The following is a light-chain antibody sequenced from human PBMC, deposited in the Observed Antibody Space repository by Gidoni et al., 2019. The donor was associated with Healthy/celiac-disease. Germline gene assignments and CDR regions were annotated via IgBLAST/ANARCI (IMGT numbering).Light chain of an antibody. CDR1: QGISSW. CDR3: QQYNSYSWT. CDR2: KAS. Sequence: DIQMTQSPSTLSASVGDRVTITCRASQGISSWLDWYQQKPGKAPKLLIYKASSLESGVPSRFSGSVSGTEFTLTISSLQPDDFATYYCQQYNSYSWTFGQGTKVEIK. J-gene: IGKJ1*01. V-gene: IGKV1-5*03.